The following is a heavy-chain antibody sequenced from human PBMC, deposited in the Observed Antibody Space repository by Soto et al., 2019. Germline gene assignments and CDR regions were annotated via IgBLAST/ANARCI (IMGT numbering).Heavy chain of an antibody. CDR1: GFTFRNYA. D-gene: IGHD5-12*01. CDR2: ISSSSSYI. CDR3: VPYSGYDRHSVY. J-gene: IGHJ4*02. Sequence: PGGSLRLSCAASGFTFRNYAMHWVRQAPGKGLEWVSSISSSSSYIYYADSVKGRFTISRDNAKNSLYLQMNSRRAEDTAVYYCVPYSGYDRHSVYWGQGTLVTVSS. V-gene: IGHV3-21*01.